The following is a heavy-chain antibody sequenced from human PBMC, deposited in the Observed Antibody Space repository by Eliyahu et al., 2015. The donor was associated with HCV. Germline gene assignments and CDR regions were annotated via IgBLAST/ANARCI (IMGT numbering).Heavy chain of an antibody. V-gene: IGHV3-11*05. CDR2: ISGTGDHT. D-gene: IGHD1-1*01. J-gene: IGHJ3*01. Sequence: QLVQSGGGLVKPGGSLRLSCAASGFTFSDYYMTWFRQPPGKGPEWVSYISGTGDHTKYADSVKGRFTISRDNARNSLYLQMNSLRADDTAVYFCASTGRDGFDLWGQGTMVTVSS. CDR3: ASTGRDGFDL. CDR1: GFTFSDYY.